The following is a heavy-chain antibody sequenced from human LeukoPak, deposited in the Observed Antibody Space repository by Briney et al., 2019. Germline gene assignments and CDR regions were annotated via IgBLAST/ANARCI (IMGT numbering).Heavy chain of an antibody. CDR1: GFTFNTYG. Sequence: PGGSLRLSCAASGFTFNTYGMSWGRQAPGKGMEWVASIKVDGGEKRYVDPVKGRFTISRDNTENSLYLQMNSLGAEDTALYYCARVRLANTPEFFQHWGQGTLVTVSS. CDR2: IKVDGGEK. V-gene: IGHV3-7*03. CDR3: ARVRLANTPEFFQH. J-gene: IGHJ1*01. D-gene: IGHD3-9*01.